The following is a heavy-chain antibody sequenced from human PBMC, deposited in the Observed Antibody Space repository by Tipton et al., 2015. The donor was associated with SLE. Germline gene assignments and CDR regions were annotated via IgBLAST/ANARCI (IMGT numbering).Heavy chain of an antibody. J-gene: IGHJ1*01. V-gene: IGHV1-8*01. CDR2: MNPNSGNT. D-gene: IGHD3-22*01. CDR1: GYTFTSYD. Sequence: QLVQSGAEVKKPGASVKVSCKASGYTFTSYDINWVRQATGQGLEWMGWMNPNSGNTGYAQKFQGRVTMTRNTSISTAYMELRSLRSDDTAVYYCARVDYDSSGSPFQHWGQGTLVTVSS. CDR3: ARVDYDSSGSPFQH.